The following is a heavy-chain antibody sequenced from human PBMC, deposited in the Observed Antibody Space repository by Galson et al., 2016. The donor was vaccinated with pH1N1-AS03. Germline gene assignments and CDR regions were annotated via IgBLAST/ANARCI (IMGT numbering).Heavy chain of an antibody. V-gene: IGHV4-59*01. J-gene: IGHJ4*02. D-gene: IGHD3-10*01. CDR1: DGSIRSYY. CDR3: ARDPSWFGKQQYYFDY. CDR2: IYHGGGT. Sequence: LTCSVSDGSIRSYYWSWIRQPPGKGLEWIGNIYHGGGTNYNPSLKSRVTMSTDTFKNQISLRLNSVTAADSAVYYSARDPSWFGKQQYYFDYWGQGTLVTVSS.